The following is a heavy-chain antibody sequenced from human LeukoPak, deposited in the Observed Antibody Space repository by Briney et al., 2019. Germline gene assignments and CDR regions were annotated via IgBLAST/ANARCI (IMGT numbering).Heavy chain of an antibody. V-gene: IGHV3-33*06. J-gene: IGHJ4*02. CDR3: AKQVDIAMVDY. CDR2: IWYDGSNK. CDR1: GFTFSSYG. Sequence: PGGSLRLSCAASGFTFSSYGMHWVRQAPGKGLEWVAVIWYDGSNKYYADSVRGRFTISRDNSKNTLYLQMNSLRAEDTAVYYCAKQVDIAMVDYWGQGTLVTVSS. D-gene: IGHD5-18*01.